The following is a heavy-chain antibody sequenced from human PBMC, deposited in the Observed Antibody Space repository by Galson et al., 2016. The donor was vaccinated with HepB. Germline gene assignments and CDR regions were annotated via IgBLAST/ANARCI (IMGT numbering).Heavy chain of an antibody. Sequence: SLRLPCAASGFTFSSYGVHWVRQAPGKGLEWVAILWYDGTHKYYADSVKGRFTVSRDNSKNTLYLQMNSLRAEDTAVYYCARDRFPRVTRGRNWFDPWGQGTLVTVSS. V-gene: IGHV3-33*01. J-gene: IGHJ5*02. CDR1: GFTFSSYG. CDR3: ARDRFPRVTRGRNWFDP. CDR2: LWYDGTHK. D-gene: IGHD2-21*02.